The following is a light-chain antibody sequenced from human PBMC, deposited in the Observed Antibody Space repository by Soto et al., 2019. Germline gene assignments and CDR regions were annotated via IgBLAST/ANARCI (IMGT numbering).Light chain of an antibody. CDR3: QQYNNWPPT. CDR2: GAS. Sequence: EIVMTQSPATLSLSPGERATLSCRASQSVSGNLAWYQQKPGQAPRLLIYGASTRATGIPARFSGSGSGTEFTLTISSLQSEDFAVYDCQQYNNWPPTFGQGTRLEIK. V-gene: IGKV3-15*01. CDR1: QSVSGN. J-gene: IGKJ5*01.